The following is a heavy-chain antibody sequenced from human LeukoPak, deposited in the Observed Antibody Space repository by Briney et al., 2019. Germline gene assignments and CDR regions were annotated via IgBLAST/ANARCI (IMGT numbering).Heavy chain of an antibody. CDR2: INSDGSST. V-gene: IGHV3-74*01. D-gene: IGHD4-17*01. CDR1: GFTFSSYW. Sequence: GGSLRLSCAASGFTFSSYWMHWVRQAPGKGLVWVSRINSDGSSTSYADSVKGRFTISRDNAKNTLYLQMSSLRAEDTAVYYCARDPFYGDADLDSWGQGTLVTVSS. CDR3: ARDPFYGDADLDS. J-gene: IGHJ4*02.